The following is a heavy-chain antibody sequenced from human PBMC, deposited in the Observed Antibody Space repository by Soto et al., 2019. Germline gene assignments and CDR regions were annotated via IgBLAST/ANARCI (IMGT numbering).Heavy chain of an antibody. Sequence: PGGSLRLSCSASGFTFSSYAMHWVRQAPGKGLEYVSAISSNGGSTYYADSVKGRFTISRDNSKNTLYLQMSSLRAEDTAVYYCVKDTDYYYDSSDYPDYWGQGTLVTVS. V-gene: IGHV3-64D*08. CDR2: ISSNGGST. CDR1: GFTFSSYA. D-gene: IGHD3-22*01. J-gene: IGHJ4*02. CDR3: VKDTDYYYDSSDYPDY.